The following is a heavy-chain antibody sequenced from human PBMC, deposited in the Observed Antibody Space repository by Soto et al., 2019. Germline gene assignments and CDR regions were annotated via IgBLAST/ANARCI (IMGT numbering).Heavy chain of an antibody. CDR3: AGALPYSSGYNWFDP. CDR2: IIPILGIA. CDR1: GGTFSSYT. D-gene: IGHD6-25*01. V-gene: IGHV1-69*02. Sequence: QVQLVQSGAEVKKPGSSVKVSCKASGGTFSSYTISWVRQAPGQGLEWMGRIIPILGIANYAQKFQGRVTLTADKSTSTAYMELSRLRSEDTAVYYCAGALPYSSGYNWFDPWGQGTLVTVSS. J-gene: IGHJ5*02.